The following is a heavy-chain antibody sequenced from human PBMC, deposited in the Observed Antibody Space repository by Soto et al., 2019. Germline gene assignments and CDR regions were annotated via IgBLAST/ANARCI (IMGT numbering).Heavy chain of an antibody. CDR3: ARGILSSYWYLDL. CDR1: GGSISRYY. Sequence: QVQLQESGPGLVKPSETLSLTCTVSGGSISRYYWSWIRQPPGKGLEWIGYIYYSGSTNYNPSLTSRVTISVDTSKNQFSLSLSSVTAADTAVYYCARGILSSYWYLDLWGRGTLVTVSS. CDR2: IYYSGST. J-gene: IGHJ2*01. V-gene: IGHV4-59*01. D-gene: IGHD2-15*01.